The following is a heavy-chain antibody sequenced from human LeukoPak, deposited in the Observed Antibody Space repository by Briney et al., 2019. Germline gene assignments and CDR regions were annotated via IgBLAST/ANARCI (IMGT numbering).Heavy chain of an antibody. D-gene: IGHD5-12*01. CDR1: GYTFTSYD. Sequence: GASVKVSCKASGYTFTSYDITWVRQATGQGLEWMGWMSPDSGYTGYAQTFQGRVTLTRNTSVSTACMELSSLRSEDTAASYCAIYTGYDSFWGQGTLVTVSS. V-gene: IGHV1-8*01. CDR3: AIYTGYDSF. CDR2: MSPDSGYT. J-gene: IGHJ4*02.